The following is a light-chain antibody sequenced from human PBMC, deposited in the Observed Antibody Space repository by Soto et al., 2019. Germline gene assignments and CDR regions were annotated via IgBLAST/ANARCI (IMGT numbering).Light chain of an antibody. CDR2: AAS. CDR1: HGISSY. J-gene: IGKJ1*01. Sequence: IQLTQSPSSLSASVGDRLTITCRASHGISSYLAWYQQKPGKAPKLLIYAASTSQSGVPSRFRGSGSGTNLTLTIRSLQPEDFATYYCQQFNSYRLTFGQGTTVQIK. CDR3: QQFNSYRLT. V-gene: IGKV1-9*01.